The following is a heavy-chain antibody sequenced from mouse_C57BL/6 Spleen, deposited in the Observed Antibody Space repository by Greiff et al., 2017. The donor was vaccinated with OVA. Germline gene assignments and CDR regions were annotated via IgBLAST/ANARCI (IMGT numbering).Heavy chain of an antibody. V-gene: IGHV5-6*02. Sequence: EVKLVESGGDLVKPGGSLKLSCAASGFTFSSYGMSWVRQTPDKRLEWVATISSGGSYTYYPDSVKGRFTLPRDNAKNTLYLQMSSRKSEDTAKYYWARGGLQHYFDYWGQGTTLTVSS. CDR1: GFTFSSYG. CDR3: ARGGLQHYFDY. D-gene: IGHD2-13*01. J-gene: IGHJ2*01. CDR2: ISSGGSYT.